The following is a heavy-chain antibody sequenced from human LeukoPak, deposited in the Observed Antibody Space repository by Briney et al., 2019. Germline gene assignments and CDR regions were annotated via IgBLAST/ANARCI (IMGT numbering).Heavy chain of an antibody. CDR2: INHSGST. Sequence: PSETLSLTCAVYGGSFSGYYWSWIRPPPGKGLEWIGEINHSGSTNYNPSLKSRVTISVDTSKNQFSLKLSSVTAADTAVYYCASGTRGFSSRLYVVVPAATGQRAHVDYWGQGTLVTVSS. CDR3: ASGTRGFSSRLYVVVPAATGQRAHVDY. J-gene: IGHJ4*02. CDR1: GGSFSGYY. D-gene: IGHD2-2*01. V-gene: IGHV4-34*01.